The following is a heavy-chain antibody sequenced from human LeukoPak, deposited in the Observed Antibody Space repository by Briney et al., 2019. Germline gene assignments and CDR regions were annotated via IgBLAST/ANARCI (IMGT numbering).Heavy chain of an antibody. D-gene: IGHD6-6*01. V-gene: IGHV3-48*04. CDR2: ISGSRSTK. CDR3: AKEGYSSSSPYFDY. Sequence: PGGSLRLSCAASGFTFNTYSMNWVRQAPGKGLEWVSYISGSRSTKYYADSVKGRFSISRDNAKNSLYLQMNSLRAEDTAVYYCAKEGYSSSSPYFDYWGQGTLVTVSS. CDR1: GFTFNTYS. J-gene: IGHJ4*02.